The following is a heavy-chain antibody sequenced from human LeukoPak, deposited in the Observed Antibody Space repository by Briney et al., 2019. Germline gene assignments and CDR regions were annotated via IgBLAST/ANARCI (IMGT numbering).Heavy chain of an antibody. Sequence: SETLSLTCAVYGGSFSGYYWSWIRQPPGKGLEWIGEINHSGSTNYNPSPKSRVTISVDTSKNQFSLKLSSVTAADTAVYYCAIAAAGQGWFDPWGQGTLVTVSS. V-gene: IGHV4-34*01. D-gene: IGHD6-13*01. CDR3: AIAAAGQGWFDP. CDR2: INHSGST. CDR1: GGSFSGYY. J-gene: IGHJ5*02.